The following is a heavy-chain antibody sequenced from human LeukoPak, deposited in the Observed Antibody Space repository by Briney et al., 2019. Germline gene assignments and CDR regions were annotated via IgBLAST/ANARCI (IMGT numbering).Heavy chain of an antibody. CDR2: IYYSGST. CDR3: ARDSRREGLHAFDI. J-gene: IGHJ3*02. Sequence: SQTLSLTYTVSGGSISSGGYYWSWIRQPPGKGLEWIGYIYYSGSTNYNPSLKSRVTISVDTSKNQFSLKLSSATAADTAVYYCARDSRREGLHAFDIWGQGTMVTVSS. CDR1: GGSISSGGYY. V-gene: IGHV4-61*08. D-gene: IGHD1-26*01.